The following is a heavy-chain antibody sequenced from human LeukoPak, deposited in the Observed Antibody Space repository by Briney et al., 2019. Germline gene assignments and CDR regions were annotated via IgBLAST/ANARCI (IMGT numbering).Heavy chain of an antibody. Sequence: GGSLRLSCAASEFIFSDYAMGWVRQAPGKGLEWVSTIDKTTYPTFYADSVKGRFTISRDNSKNTLYLQMNSLRAEDTAVYYCAKDGATGYSRTRDRYFQHWGQGTLVTVSS. D-gene: IGHD6-13*01. J-gene: IGHJ1*01. V-gene: IGHV3-23*01. CDR3: AKDGATGYSRTRDRYFQH. CDR2: IDKTTYPT. CDR1: EFIFSDYA.